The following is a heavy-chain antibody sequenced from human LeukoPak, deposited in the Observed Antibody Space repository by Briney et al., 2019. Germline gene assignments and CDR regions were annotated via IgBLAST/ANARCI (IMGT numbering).Heavy chain of an antibody. CDR3: ARDRAAADLDY. Sequence: PGGSLRLSCAASGFTVSSNYMSWVRQGPGKGLEWVSVIYRGGSTYYADSVKGRFTISRDNSKNTLYLQMNSLRAEDTAVYYCARDRAAADLDYWGQGTLVTVSS. V-gene: IGHV3-66*01. CDR1: GFTVSSNY. D-gene: IGHD6-13*01. CDR2: IYRGGST. J-gene: IGHJ4*02.